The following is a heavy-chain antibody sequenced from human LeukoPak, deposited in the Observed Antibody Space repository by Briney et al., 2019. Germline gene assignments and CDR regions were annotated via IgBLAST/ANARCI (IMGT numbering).Heavy chain of an antibody. J-gene: IGHJ2*01. CDR3: ARAFDSSGYYYWYFDL. CDR2: IYYSGST. D-gene: IGHD3-22*01. V-gene: IGHV4-30-4*01. CDR1: GGSISSGDYY. Sequence: SQTLSLTCTVSGGSISSGDYYWSWLRQPPGTGLEWLGYIYYSGSTYYNPSLKSRVTISVDTSKNQFSLKLSSVTAADTAVYYCARAFDSSGYYYWYFDLWGRGTLVTVSS.